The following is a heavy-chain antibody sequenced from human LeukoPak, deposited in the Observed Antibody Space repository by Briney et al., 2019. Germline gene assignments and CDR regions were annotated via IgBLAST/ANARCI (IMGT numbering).Heavy chain of an antibody. J-gene: IGHJ4*02. V-gene: IGHV1-2*02. CDR2: LNPTSGDT. Sequence: ASLKVSCKASGYTFTDYYMHWVRQAPGQGREWMGWLNPTSGDTNYTQKLQNRVSMTRDTSISTGYMDLSDLRSNDTAVYYCARGRNIEMTTMSWGSYYWGQGTLVTVSP. CDR1: GYTFTDYY. D-gene: IGHD5-24*01. CDR3: ARGRNIEMTTMSWGSYY.